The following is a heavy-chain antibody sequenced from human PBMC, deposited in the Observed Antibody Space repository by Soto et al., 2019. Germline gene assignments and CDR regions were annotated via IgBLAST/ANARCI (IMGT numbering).Heavy chain of an antibody. CDR3: ARADTYYYDSSGYHYFDY. V-gene: IGHV3-7*04. CDR1: GFTFISYW. CDR2: IKQDGSEK. Sequence: GGSLRLSCAASGFTFISYWMSWVRQAPGKGLEWVANIKQDGSEKYYVDSVKGRFTISRDNAKNSLYLQMNSLRAEDTAVYYCARADTYYYDSSGYHYFDYWGQGTLVTVSS. J-gene: IGHJ4*02. D-gene: IGHD3-22*01.